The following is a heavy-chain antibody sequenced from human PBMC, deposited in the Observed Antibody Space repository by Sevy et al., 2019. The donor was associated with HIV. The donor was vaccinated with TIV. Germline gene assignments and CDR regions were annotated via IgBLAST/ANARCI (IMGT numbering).Heavy chain of an antibody. V-gene: IGHV4-31*03. CDR1: GDSINNGDDY. D-gene: IGHD4-4*01. CDR2: IYYTGTT. Sequence: SETLSLTCTVSGDSINNGDDYWSWIRQHPGKGLGWIGKIYYTGTTYYNPSLKSRLRISVERSENTLSLSLRSVTAADTAVYYCARTTVTTLSSARNNWFDPWGQGTLVTVSS. CDR3: ARTTVTTLSSARNNWFDP. J-gene: IGHJ5*02.